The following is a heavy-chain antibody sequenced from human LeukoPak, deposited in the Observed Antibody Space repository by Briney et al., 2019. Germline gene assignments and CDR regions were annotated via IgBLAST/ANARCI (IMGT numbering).Heavy chain of an antibody. D-gene: IGHD3-9*01. CDR2: ISWNSGST. V-gene: IGHV3-9*01. CDR3: AEARYYDILTGYFDY. Sequence: GGSLRLSCAASGFTFDDYAMHWVRQAPEKGLEWVSGISWNSGSTGYADSVKGRFTISRDNAKNSLYLQMNSLRAEDTALYYCAEARYYDILTGYFDYWGQGTLVTVSS. CDR1: GFTFDDYA. J-gene: IGHJ4*02.